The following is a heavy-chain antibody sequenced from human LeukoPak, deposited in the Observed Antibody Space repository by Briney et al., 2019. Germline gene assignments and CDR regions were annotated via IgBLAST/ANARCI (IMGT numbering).Heavy chain of an antibody. CDR2: IYYSGST. J-gene: IGHJ6*03. CDR3: ATAPIQPDYYYYMDV. CDR1: GGSISSYY. D-gene: IGHD5-18*01. V-gene: IGHV4-59*08. Sequence: PSETLSLTCTVSGGSISSYYWSWIRQPPGKGLEWIGYIYYSGSTNYNPSLKSRVTISVDTSKNQFSLKLSSVTAADTAVYYCATAPIQPDYYYYMDVWGKGTTVTVSS.